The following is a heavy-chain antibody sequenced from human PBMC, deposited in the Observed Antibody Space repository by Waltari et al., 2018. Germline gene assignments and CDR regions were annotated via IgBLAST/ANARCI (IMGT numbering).Heavy chain of an antibody. V-gene: IGHV3-13*01. Sequence: EVQLVESGGGLVQPGGSLRLSCAASGFTFSSYDIHWVRQATGKGLEWVSAIGTAGDTYYPGSVKGRFTISRENAKNSLYLQMNSLRAGDTAVYYCARERPPIVGATQRRELYYGMDVWGQGTTVTVSS. J-gene: IGHJ6*02. CDR3: ARERPPIVGATQRRELYYGMDV. CDR2: IGTAGDT. CDR1: GFTFSSYD. D-gene: IGHD1-26*01.